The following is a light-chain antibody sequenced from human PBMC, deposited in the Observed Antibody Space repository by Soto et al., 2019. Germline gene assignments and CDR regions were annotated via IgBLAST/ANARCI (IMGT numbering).Light chain of an antibody. CDR3: GTRDSSRIGYV. V-gene: IGLV1-51*01. Sequence: QSVLTQPPSVSAAPGQRVTISCSGSNSSIGNNYVSWYQQLPGTAPKLLIYDNNKRPSGIPDRFSGSKSGTSATPDITGLQTGDEADYYCGTRDSSRIGYVFGTGTK. J-gene: IGLJ1*01. CDR1: NSSIGNNY. CDR2: DNN.